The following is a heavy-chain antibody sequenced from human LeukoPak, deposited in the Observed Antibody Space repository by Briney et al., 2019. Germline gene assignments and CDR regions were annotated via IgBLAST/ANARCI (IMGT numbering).Heavy chain of an antibody. J-gene: IGHJ4*02. CDR3: AKDMNREVGDYDFLFDY. V-gene: IGHV3-9*01. Sequence: GGSLRLSCAASGFTFDDYAMHWVRQAPGKGLEWVSGISWNSGSIGYADSVKGRFTISRDNAKNSLYLQMNSLRAEDTALYYCAKDMNREVGDYDFLFDYWGQGTLVTVSS. CDR1: GFTFDDYA. D-gene: IGHD4-17*01. CDR2: ISWNSGSI.